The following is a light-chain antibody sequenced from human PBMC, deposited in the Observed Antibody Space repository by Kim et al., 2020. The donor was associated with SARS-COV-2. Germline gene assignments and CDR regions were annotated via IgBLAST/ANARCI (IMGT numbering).Light chain of an antibody. V-gene: IGLV2-14*04. CDR3: SSCTISSTYV. CDR2: DVT. J-gene: IGLJ1*01. CDR1: SSDIDAYNY. Sequence: GQSITISCTGTSSDIDAYNYVSWYQQHPGKAPKLIIYDVTKRPSGVSDRFSGSKSGNTASLTISGLQAEDEADYYCSSCTISSTYVFGTGTKVTV.